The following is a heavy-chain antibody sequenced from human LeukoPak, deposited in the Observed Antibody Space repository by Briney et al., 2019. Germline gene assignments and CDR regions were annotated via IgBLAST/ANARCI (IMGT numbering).Heavy chain of an antibody. CDR1: GYTFTGYC. CDR2: INPNSGGT. D-gene: IGHD3-22*01. Sequence: GASVKVSCKASGYTFTGYCMHWVRQAPGQGLEWMGWINPNSGGTNYAQKFQGRVTMTRDASISTAYMELSRLRSDDTAVYYCARDNGVTMIVVVIYYFDYWGQGTLVTVSS. J-gene: IGHJ4*02. CDR3: ARDNGVTMIVVVIYYFDY. V-gene: IGHV1-2*02.